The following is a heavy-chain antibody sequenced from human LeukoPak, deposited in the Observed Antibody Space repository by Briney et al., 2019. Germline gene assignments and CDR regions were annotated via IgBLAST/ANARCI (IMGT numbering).Heavy chain of an antibody. D-gene: IGHD3-22*01. CDR3: AKRGVVIRVILVGFHKEAYYFDS. CDR1: GFTITNHW. V-gene: IGHV3-74*03. Sequence: TGGSLRLSCEVSGFTITNHWMYWVRQAPGRGLVWVSRIKGDERSAAYADSVKGRFTISRDNPKNTLYLQMNSLRAEDTAVYFCAKRGVVIRVILVGFHKEAYYFDSWGQGALVTVSS. J-gene: IGHJ4*02. CDR2: IKGDERSA.